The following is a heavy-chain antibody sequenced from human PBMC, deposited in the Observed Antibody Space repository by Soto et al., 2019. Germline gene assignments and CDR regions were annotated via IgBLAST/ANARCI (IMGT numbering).Heavy chain of an antibody. CDR1: GFTFSSYS. V-gene: IGHV3-21*01. D-gene: IGHD3-10*01. CDR3: ARDGLLWFGELSSDY. J-gene: IGHJ4*02. CDR2: ISSSSSYI. Sequence: PGGSLRLSCAASGFTFSSYSMNWVRQAPGKGLEWVSSISSSSSYIYYADSVKGRFTISRDNAKNSLYLQMNSLRAEDTAVYYCARDGLLWFGELSSDYWGQGTLVTVSS.